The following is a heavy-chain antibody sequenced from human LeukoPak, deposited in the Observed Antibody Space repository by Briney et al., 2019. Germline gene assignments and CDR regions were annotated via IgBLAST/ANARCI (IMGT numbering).Heavy chain of an antibody. Sequence: SETLSLTCTVSGGFISGYYWTWIRQPPGKGLEWIGYIYYSGITSYNPSLKSRVTISVDTSKNQFSLKLSSVTAADTAVYYCARLRNYYDSSGYYAIDYWGQGTLVTVSS. D-gene: IGHD3-22*01. CDR2: IYYSGIT. J-gene: IGHJ4*01. V-gene: IGHV4-59*08. CDR3: ARLRNYYDSSGYYAIDY. CDR1: GGFISGYY.